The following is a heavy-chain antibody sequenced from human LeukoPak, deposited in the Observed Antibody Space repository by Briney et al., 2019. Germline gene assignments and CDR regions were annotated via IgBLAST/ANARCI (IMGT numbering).Heavy chain of an antibody. CDR1: GFTFSNFG. Sequence: GGSLRLSCASSGFTFSNFGMNWVRQAPGRGLEWASSISPSGTYISYTDSVKGRFTISRDNAHYSLSLQMNSLRAEDTAVYFCARSEYSYDSRGYWYIDFWGQGVLVTVFS. V-gene: IGHV3-21*06. D-gene: IGHD3-22*01. CDR3: ARSEYSYDSRGYWYIDF. CDR2: ISPSGTYI. J-gene: IGHJ4*02.